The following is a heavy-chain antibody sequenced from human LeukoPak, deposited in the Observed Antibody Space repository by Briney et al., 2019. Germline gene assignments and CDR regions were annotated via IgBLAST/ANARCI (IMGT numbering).Heavy chain of an antibody. CDR1: GFTVSSNY. CDR3: ARDGGYDRFWFDP. CDR2: IYSDDNT. V-gene: IGHV3-66*01. Sequence: GGSLRLSCAASGFTVSSNYMSWVRQAPGKGLEWVSVIYSDDNTYYADSVKGRFTISRDNSKNTVYLQMNSLRADDTAVYYCARDGGYDRFWFDPWGQGTLVTVSS. J-gene: IGHJ5*02. D-gene: IGHD5-12*01.